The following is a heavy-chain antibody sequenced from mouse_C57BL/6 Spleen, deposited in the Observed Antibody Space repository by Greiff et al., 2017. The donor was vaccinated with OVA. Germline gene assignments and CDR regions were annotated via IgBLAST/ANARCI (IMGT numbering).Heavy chain of an antibody. J-gene: IGHJ2*01. CDR2: IDPSDSET. CDR3: ARWGESCDD. V-gene: IGHV1-52*01. CDR1: GYTFTSYW. Sequence: VQLQQPGAELVRPGSSVKLSCKASGYTFTSYWMHWVKQRPIQGLEWIGNIDPSDSETHYNQKFKDKATLTVDKSSSTAYMQLSSLPSADSAVFYCARWGESCDDWGEGTTLT. D-gene: IGHD2-13*01.